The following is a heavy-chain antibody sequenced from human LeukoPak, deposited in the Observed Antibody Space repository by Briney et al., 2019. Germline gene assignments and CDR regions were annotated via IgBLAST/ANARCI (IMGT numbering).Heavy chain of an antibody. V-gene: IGHV1-69*04. D-gene: IGHD4-17*01. CDR2: IIPILGIA. J-gene: IGHJ6*02. CDR3: ARDFSGVGDYVPYYYYGMDV. CDR1: GGTFSSYA. Sequence: SVKVSCKASGGTFSSYAISWVRQPPGQGLEWMGRIIPILGIANYAQKFQGRVTITADKSTSTAYMELSSLRSEDTAVYYCARDFSGVGDYVPYYYYGMDVWGQGTTVTVSS.